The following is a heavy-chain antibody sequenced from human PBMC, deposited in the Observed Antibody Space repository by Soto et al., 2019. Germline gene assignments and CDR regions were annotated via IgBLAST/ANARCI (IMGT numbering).Heavy chain of an antibody. D-gene: IGHD3-9*01. CDR1: GFPFSSYW. Sequence: EVQLVESGGDLVQRGGSLRLSCAASGFPFSSYWMHWVRHTPGKGLDWVARIRGDGVTTYYADSVTGRFTVSRDNAKNTLSMKISGLRAEDTSFYYCAREYYGLLTGYYTDYWGQGTLVSVSS. V-gene: IGHV3-74*01. CDR3: AREYYGLLTGYYTDY. J-gene: IGHJ4*02. CDR2: IRGDGVTT.